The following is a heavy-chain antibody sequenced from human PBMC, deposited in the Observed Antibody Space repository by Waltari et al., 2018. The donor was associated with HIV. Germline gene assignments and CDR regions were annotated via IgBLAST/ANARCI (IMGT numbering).Heavy chain of an antibody. CDR2: INSDGSST. J-gene: IGHJ4*02. D-gene: IGHD6-13*01. CDR1: GFTLRNHW. Sequence: EVQLVESGGGLVQPGGSLRLSCAAFGFTLRNHWLPWVRQAPGKGLVWVSRINSDGSSTNYAGSVKGRFTVSRDNAKNTLYLQMNSLRAEDTAVYYCARDLYSRNGDDYWGQGTLVTVSS. V-gene: IGHV3-74*01. CDR3: ARDLYSRNGDDY.